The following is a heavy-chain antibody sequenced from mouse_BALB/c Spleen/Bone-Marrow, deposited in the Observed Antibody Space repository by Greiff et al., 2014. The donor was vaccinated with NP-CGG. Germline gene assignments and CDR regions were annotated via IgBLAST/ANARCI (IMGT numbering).Heavy chain of an antibody. D-gene: IGHD5-5*01. J-gene: IGHJ4*01. V-gene: IGHV14-3*02. Sequence: EVQLQQSGAELVKPWASVTFSCTASGFNIKATYVYWVKQTPEKGLEWVGRIDPANGNTKYDPKFQGKATIAADTSSNTAYLQLSSLTSEDTAVYYCSRGYYDYLFALDYWGHGTSVTVSS. CDR1: GFNIKATY. CDR2: IDPANGNT. CDR3: SRGYYDYLFALDY.